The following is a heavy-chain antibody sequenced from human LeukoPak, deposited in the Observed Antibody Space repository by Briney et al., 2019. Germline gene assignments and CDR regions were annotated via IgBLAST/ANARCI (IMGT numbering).Heavy chain of an antibody. Sequence: PSETLSLTCTVSGGSISSYYWSWIRQPPEKGLEWIGYIYYSGSTNYNPSLKSRVTISVDTSKNQFSLKLSSVTAADTAVYYCARVAIDYDFWSGYPPYYFDYWGQGTLVTVSS. CDR1: GGSISSYY. V-gene: IGHV4-59*01. D-gene: IGHD3-3*01. CDR3: ARVAIDYDFWSGYPPYYFDY. J-gene: IGHJ4*02. CDR2: IYYSGST.